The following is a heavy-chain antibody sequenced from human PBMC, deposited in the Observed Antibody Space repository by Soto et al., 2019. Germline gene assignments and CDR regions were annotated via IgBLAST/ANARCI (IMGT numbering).Heavy chain of an antibody. Sequence: ASVKVSCKASGYTVTSYGISWVRQAPGQGLEWMGWISAYNGNTNYAQKLQGRVTMTTDTSTSTAYMELRSLRSDDTAVYYCARMEVLRFLEWLPKPQDFDYWGQGTLVTVSS. CDR3: ARMEVLRFLEWLPKPQDFDY. V-gene: IGHV1-18*01. J-gene: IGHJ4*02. CDR1: GYTVTSYG. D-gene: IGHD3-3*01. CDR2: ISAYNGNT.